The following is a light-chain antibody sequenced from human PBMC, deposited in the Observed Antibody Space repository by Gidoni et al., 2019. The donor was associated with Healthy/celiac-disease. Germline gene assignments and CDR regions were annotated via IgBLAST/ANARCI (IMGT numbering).Light chain of an antibody. V-gene: IGKV3-15*01. Sequence: IVMAQSPATLSVSPGERATLPCRASQSVSSNLAWYQQKPGQAPRLLIYGASTRATGIPARFSGSGSGTEFTLTISSLQSEDFAVYYCQQYNNWCSFGQGTKLEIK. CDR3: QQYNNWCS. CDR2: GAS. J-gene: IGKJ2*04. CDR1: QSVSSN.